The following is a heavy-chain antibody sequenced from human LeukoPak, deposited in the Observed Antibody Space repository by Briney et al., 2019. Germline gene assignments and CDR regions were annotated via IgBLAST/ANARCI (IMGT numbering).Heavy chain of an antibody. CDR3: AKSHFDSPYFDH. Sequence: GGSLRLSCTASGFTFDDYAMHWVRQAPGKGLEWVSGIAWNSGSINYADSVKGRFTISRDNAKNSLYLQMNSLRAEDTALYYCAKSHFDSPYFDHWGLGTLVTVSS. CDR1: GFTFDDYA. J-gene: IGHJ4*02. CDR2: IAWNSGSI. D-gene: IGHD3-9*01. V-gene: IGHV3-9*01.